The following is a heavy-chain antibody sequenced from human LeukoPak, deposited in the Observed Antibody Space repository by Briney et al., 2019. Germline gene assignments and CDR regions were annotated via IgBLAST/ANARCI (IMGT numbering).Heavy chain of an antibody. CDR2: INPSGGST. D-gene: IGHD6-13*01. CDR1: GYTFTSYY. CDR3: TTGSEQQLVGIEAFDI. Sequence: ASVKVSCKASGYTFTSYYMHWVRQAPGQGLEWMGIINPSGGSTSYAQKFQGRVTMTRDMSTSTVYMELSSLRSEDTAVYYCTTGSEQQLVGIEAFDIWGQGTMVTVSS. V-gene: IGHV1-46*01. J-gene: IGHJ3*02.